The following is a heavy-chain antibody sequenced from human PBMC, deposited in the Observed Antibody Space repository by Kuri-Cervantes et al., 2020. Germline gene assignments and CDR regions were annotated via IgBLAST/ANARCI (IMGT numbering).Heavy chain of an antibody. CDR3: TRALMDV. J-gene: IGHJ6*03. Sequence: GGSLRPSCAASGFTFSGFGMHWVRQASGKGLEWVGRIRSKANSYATAYAASVKGRFTISRDDSTNTAYLKMNSLKTEDTAVYYCTRALMDVWGKGTTVPSP. CDR2: IRSKANSYAT. CDR1: GFTFSGFG. V-gene: IGHV3-73*01.